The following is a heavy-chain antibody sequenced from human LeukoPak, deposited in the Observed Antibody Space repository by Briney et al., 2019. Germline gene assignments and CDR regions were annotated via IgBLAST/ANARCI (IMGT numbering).Heavy chain of an antibody. V-gene: IGHV3-23*01. CDR1: GFTFSSYA. Sequence: GGSLRLSCAASGFTFSSYAMSWVRQAPGKGLEWVSAISGSGGSAYYADSVKGRFTISRDNSKNTLYLQMNSLRAEDTAVYYCAKSRMIVVVILDYWGQGTLVTVSS. CDR2: ISGSGGSA. CDR3: AKSRMIVVVILDY. D-gene: IGHD3-22*01. J-gene: IGHJ4*02.